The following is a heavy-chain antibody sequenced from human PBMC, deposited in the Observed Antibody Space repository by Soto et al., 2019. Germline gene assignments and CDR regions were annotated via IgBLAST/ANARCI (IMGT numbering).Heavy chain of an antibody. J-gene: IGHJ4*02. CDR2: INIDGIT. D-gene: IGHD3-22*01. V-gene: IGHV3-74*01. CDR1: GFTFSSYW. Sequence: GGSLRLSCAASGFTFSSYWMHWVRQAPGKGLVWVSRINIDGITSYADSVKGRFTISRDNAKNTLYLQMNTLGAGDTAVYYCARGDGDNYDGHGYLARHWGQGTLVTVPQ. CDR3: ARGDGDNYDGHGYLARH.